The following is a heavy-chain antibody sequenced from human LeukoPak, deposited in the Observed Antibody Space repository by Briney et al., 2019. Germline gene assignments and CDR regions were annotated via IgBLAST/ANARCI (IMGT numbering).Heavy chain of an antibody. CDR3: ARTRYYFDDSGHSYPNWFDP. Sequence: GSLRLSCAASGFTFSNYWMHWVRRAPGKGLVWVSRINTDGSHTDYADSVKGRFTISRDNAKNTLSLQMNSLTAEDTAVYYCARTRYYFDDSGHSYPNWFDPLGQGTLVTVSS. CDR1: GFTFSNYW. J-gene: IGHJ5*02. V-gene: IGHV3-74*01. CDR2: INTDGSHT. D-gene: IGHD3-22*01.